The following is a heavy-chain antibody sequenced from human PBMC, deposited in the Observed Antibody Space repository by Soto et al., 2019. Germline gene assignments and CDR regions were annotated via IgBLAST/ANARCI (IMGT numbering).Heavy chain of an antibody. V-gene: IGHV2-70*01. CDR1: GFSLSTRGMC. D-gene: IGHD2-21*02. J-gene: IGHJ6*02. CDR3: ARAPAGDCKNGLGV. Sequence: SGPTLVNPRQTLTLTCTFSGFSLSTRGMCVSWIRQPPGKALEWLALNDWDNDKYYSTSLRTRLTISKDTSKNQVVLTMTNMDAVDTATYYCARAPAGDCKNGLGVWGQGTTVTVSS. CDR2: NDWDNDK.